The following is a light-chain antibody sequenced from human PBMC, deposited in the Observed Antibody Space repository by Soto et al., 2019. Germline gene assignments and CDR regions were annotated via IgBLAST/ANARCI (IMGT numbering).Light chain of an antibody. CDR2: GAF. J-gene: IGKJ1*01. V-gene: IGKV3-15*01. CDR1: QSVGSN. Sequence: EIVMTQSPATLSVSPGEGATLSCRASQSVGSNLAWYQQKPGQAPRLLISGAFTRASGFPARFSGGGSGTEFTLTISSLQSEDFAVYYCQQYNNSPRTFGQGTKVDI. CDR3: QQYNNSPRT.